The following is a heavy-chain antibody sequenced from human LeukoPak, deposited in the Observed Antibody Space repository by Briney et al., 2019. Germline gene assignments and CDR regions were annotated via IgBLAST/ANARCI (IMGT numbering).Heavy chain of an antibody. CDR1: GGSISIYD. V-gene: IGHV4-59*01. CDR3: EREVTAGTNLTWFAP. Sequence: AESLSLSCTVSGGSISIYDWSWIRQPPGKGLEWIGYICYSWSTNFNPSLKRRVTKSVHTSKHQIPLKLSSVTAEDQAVYYCEREVTAGTNLTWFAPWRQGTLLTDSP. D-gene: IGHD1-14*01. J-gene: IGHJ5*02. CDR2: ICYSWST.